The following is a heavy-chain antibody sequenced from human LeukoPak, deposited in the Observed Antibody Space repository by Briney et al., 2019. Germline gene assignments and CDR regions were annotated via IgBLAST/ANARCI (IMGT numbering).Heavy chain of an antibody. V-gene: IGHV4-4*02. CDR1: GGSISSSNW. D-gene: IGHD3-10*01. J-gene: IGHJ5*02. Sequence: PSETLSLTCAVSGGSISSSNWWSWVHQPPGKGLEWIGEIYHSGSTNYNPSLKSRVTISVDKSKYQFSLKLSSVTAADTAVYYCARDTMVRGVTNWFDPWGQGTLVTVSS. CDR3: ARDTMVRGVTNWFDP. CDR2: IYHSGST.